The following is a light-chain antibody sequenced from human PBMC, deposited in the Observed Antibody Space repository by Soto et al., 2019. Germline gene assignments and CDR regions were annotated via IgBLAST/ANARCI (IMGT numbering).Light chain of an antibody. V-gene: IGKV1-8*01. CDR1: QDITNY. Sequence: AILMTQSPSSFSASTGDRVTITCRASQDITNYLAWYQQKPGEAPKLLISTASTLENGVPSRFSGSGSGTDFTLTINYLQSEDFATYYCQQYYRYPITFGQGTRLEI. CDR3: QQYYRYPIT. J-gene: IGKJ5*01. CDR2: TAS.